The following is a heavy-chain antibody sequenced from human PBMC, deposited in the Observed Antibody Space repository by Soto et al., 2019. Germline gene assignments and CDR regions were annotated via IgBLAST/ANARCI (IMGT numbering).Heavy chain of an antibody. CDR3: AKPTTAVYCFDF. D-gene: IGHD2-15*01. Sequence: DVQLLESGGGLVQPGGSLRLSCAASGFTFSSYAMSWVRQAPGKGLEWVSAISATGGSAFYADSVKGRLTISRVNSKNTVVLQNDTLVTEHTAVYYCAKPTTAVYCFDFWGQGTLVTVSS. V-gene: IGHV3-23*01. J-gene: IGHJ4*02. CDR1: GFTFSSYA. CDR2: ISATGGSA.